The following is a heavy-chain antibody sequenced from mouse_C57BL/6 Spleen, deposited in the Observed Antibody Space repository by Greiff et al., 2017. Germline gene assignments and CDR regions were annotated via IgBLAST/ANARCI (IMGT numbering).Heavy chain of an antibody. Sequence: QVQLQQSGPELVKPGASVKISCKASGYAFSSSWMNWVKQRPGKGLEWIGRIYPGDGTTNYNGKFKGKATLTADKSSSTAYMQLSSLTSEDSAVYFCAGTYDCSSYVGYFDVWGTGTTVTVSS. CDR2: IYPGDGTT. J-gene: IGHJ1*03. CDR1: GYAFSSSW. V-gene: IGHV1-82*01. D-gene: IGHD1-1*01. CDR3: AGTYDCSSYVGYFDV.